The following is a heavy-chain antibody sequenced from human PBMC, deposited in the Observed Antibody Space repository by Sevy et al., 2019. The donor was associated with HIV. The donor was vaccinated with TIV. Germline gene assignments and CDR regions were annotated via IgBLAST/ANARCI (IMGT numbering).Heavy chain of an antibody. J-gene: IGHJ6*02. Sequence: GGSLRLSCAVSGITFTKSGMHWVRQAPGKGLEWVAVISYDGRNKFYGDSVKGRFTISRDNSKNMLYLQVNSLTTEDTAVYYCAKDFTGYNGMDVWGQGTMVTVSS. CDR2: ISYDGRNK. D-gene: IGHD3-9*01. V-gene: IGHV3-30*18. CDR1: GITFTKSG. CDR3: AKDFTGYNGMDV.